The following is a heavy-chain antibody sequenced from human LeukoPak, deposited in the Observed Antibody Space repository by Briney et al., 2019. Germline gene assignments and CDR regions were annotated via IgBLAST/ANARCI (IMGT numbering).Heavy chain of an antibody. CDR3: AREATVTTGAFDI. V-gene: IGHV1-69*05. J-gene: IGHJ3*02. CDR2: IIPIFGTA. CDR1: GGTFSSYA. D-gene: IGHD4-11*01. Sequence: SVKVSCKASGGTFSSYAISWVRQAPGQGLEWMGGIIPIFGTATYAQKFQGRVTITTDESTSTAYMELSSLRSEDTAVYYCAREATVTTGAFDIWGQGTMVTVSS.